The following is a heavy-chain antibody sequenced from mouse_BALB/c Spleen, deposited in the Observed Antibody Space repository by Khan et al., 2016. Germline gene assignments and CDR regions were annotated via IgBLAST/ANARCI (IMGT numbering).Heavy chain of an antibody. D-gene: IGHD1-2*01. CDR2: ISTSSGNT. CDR1: AYTFTDYA. V-gene: IGHV1S137*01. Sequence: QVRLQQSGPELVRPGVSVKISCKGSAYTFTDYAMHGVKQSHAKSLEWIGVISTSSGNTNSNQKFKGKATMTENKPSRQASMKLARLTSEDSAIYYCARCYYGPYYAMDYWGQGTSVTVSS. CDR3: ARCYYGPYYAMDY. J-gene: IGHJ4*01.